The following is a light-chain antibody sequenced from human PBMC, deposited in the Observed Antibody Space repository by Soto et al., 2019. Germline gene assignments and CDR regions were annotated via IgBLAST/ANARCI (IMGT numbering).Light chain of an antibody. CDR2: GSS. CDR3: QQSYLTPLT. V-gene: IGKV1-39*01. J-gene: IGKJ4*01. CDR1: RSITGY. Sequence: DIPMTQSPSSLSTSVGDRVIITCRASRSITGYLNWYQQKPGKAPKLLIYGSSNLQSGVPSRFSGSGSGTDFTLTISSLQPEDFAIYYCQQSYLTPLTFGGGTKVEIK.